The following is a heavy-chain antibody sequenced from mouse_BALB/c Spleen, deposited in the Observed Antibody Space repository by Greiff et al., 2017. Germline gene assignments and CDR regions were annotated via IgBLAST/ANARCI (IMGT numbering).Heavy chain of an antibody. CDR1: GYSFTSYY. D-gene: IGHD4-1*01. J-gene: IGHJ2*01. CDR3: ARRLGPHYFDY. V-gene: IGHV1S135*01. Sequence: EVKLLESGPELMKPGASVKISCKASGYSFTSYYMHWVKQSHGKSLEWIGYIDPFNGGTSYNQKFKGKATLTVDKSSSTAYMHLSSLTSEDSAVYYCARRLGPHYFDYWGQGTTLTVSS. CDR2: IDPFNGGT.